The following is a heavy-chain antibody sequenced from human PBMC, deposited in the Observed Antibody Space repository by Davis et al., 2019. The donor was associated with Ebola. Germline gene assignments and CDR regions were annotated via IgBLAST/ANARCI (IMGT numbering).Heavy chain of an antibody. CDR1: GFTFSSYW. D-gene: IGHD2-15*01. Sequence: GESLKISCAASGFTFSSYWMHWVRQAPGKGLVWVSRINSDGSSTGYADSVKGRFTISRDNAKNTLYLQMNSLRAEDTAVYYCARGYCSGGSCTHYYYYGMDVWGQGTTVTVSS. V-gene: IGHV3-74*01. CDR2: INSDGSST. J-gene: IGHJ6*02. CDR3: ARGYCSGGSCTHYYYYGMDV.